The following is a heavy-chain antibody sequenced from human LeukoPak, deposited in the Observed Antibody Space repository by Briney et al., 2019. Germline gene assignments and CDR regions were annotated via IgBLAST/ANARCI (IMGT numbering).Heavy chain of an antibody. D-gene: IGHD3-10*01. CDR2: ITWNRDNI. CDR1: GFTFDDYA. Sequence: GGSLRLSCAASGFTFDDYAMHWVRQAPGKGLEWVSGITWNRDNIGYGDSVKGRFTISRDNSKNTLYLQMNSLRAEDTAVYYCAKEDYDGSGSYLGYWGQGTLVTVSS. CDR3: AKEDYDGSGSYLGY. J-gene: IGHJ4*02. V-gene: IGHV3-9*01.